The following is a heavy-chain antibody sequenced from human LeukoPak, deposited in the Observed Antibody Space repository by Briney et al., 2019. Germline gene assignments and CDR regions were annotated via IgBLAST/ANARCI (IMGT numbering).Heavy chain of an antibody. J-gene: IGHJ4*02. Sequence: GGSLRLSCAASGFTFSTYAMSWVRQAPGKGLEWVSVIYSGGSTYYADSVKGRFTISRDNSKNTLYLQMNSLRAEDTAVYYCACVRDDYNYYFDYWGQGTLVTVSS. CDR2: IYSGGST. V-gene: IGHV3-66*01. CDR3: ACVRDDYNYYFDY. CDR1: GFTFSTYA. D-gene: IGHD5-24*01.